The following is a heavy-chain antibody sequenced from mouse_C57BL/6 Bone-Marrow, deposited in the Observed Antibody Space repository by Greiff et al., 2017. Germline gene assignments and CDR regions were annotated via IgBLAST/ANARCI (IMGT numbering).Heavy chain of an antibody. V-gene: IGHV1-50*01. Sequence: VQLQQPGAELVKPGASVTLSCKASGYTFTSYWMQWVKQRPGQGLEWIGEIDPSDSYTNYNQKFKGKATLTVDTSSSTAYMQLSSLTSEDSAVYYWASWDWFAYWGQGTLVTVSA. D-gene: IGHD4-1*01. J-gene: IGHJ3*01. CDR1: GYTFTSYW. CDR2: IDPSDSYT. CDR3: ASWDWFAY.